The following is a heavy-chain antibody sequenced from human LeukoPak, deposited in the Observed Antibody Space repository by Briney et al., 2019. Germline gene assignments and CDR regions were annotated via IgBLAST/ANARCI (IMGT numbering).Heavy chain of an antibody. V-gene: IGHV1-46*01. CDR1: GYTFTNYY. CDR2: INPSGGST. D-gene: IGHD5-24*01. Sequence: ASVKVSCKASGYTFTNYYIHWVRQAPGQGLECMGIINPSGGSTSYAQKFQGRVTMTRDMSTSTVYMELSSLRSEDTAVYYCARGRDGYNFLSRGEYYYFDYWGQGTLVTVSS. CDR3: ARGRDGYNFLSRGEYYYFDY. J-gene: IGHJ4*02.